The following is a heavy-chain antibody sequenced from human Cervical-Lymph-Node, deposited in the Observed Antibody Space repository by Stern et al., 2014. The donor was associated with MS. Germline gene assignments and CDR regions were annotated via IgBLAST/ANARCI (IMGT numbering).Heavy chain of an antibody. Sequence: VQLVESGGGAVQPGRSLRLSCEASGFSFNNFGMHWVRQAPGKGLEWVALISDDGSERHYADSVKGRFTISRDKSKNTLYLQMNSLRDEDTAVYYCAKDLQPEYYGGLDYWGHGTLVTVSS. D-gene: IGHD2-21*01. CDR2: ISDDGSER. CDR3: AKDLQPEYYGGLDY. J-gene: IGHJ4*01. V-gene: IGHV3-30*18. CDR1: GFSFNNFG.